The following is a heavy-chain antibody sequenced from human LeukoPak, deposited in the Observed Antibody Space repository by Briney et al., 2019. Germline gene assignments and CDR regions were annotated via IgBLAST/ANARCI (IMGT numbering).Heavy chain of an antibody. CDR1: GDSTSGYY. D-gene: IGHD6-19*01. CDR2: IYTSGSA. Sequence: SETLSLTCTVPGDSTSGYYWSWIRQPAEKGLEWIGRIYTSGSANYNPALKSRVTMSLDTSKKQFSLQMSSVTAADTAIYYCARERSSGLALWGQGALVTVSS. J-gene: IGHJ5*02. V-gene: IGHV4-4*07. CDR3: ARERSSGLAL.